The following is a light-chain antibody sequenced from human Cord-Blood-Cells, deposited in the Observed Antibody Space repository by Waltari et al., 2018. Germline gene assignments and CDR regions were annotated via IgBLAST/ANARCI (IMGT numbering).Light chain of an antibody. CDR1: SSNIGSNT. J-gene: IGLJ3*02. V-gene: IGLV1-44*01. CDR3: AAWDDSLNGPV. CDR2: RNK. Sequence: QSVLTQPPSASGTPGQRVTICCSGSSSNIGSNTVNWYQQLPGTAPKLLIYRNKQRPSGVPARFSGSKSGTSASLAISGLQSEDEADYYCAAWDDSLNGPVFGGGTKLTVL.